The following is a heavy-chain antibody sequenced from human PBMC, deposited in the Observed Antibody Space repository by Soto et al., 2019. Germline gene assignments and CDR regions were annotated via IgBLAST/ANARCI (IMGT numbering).Heavy chain of an antibody. CDR2: INQDGSEK. V-gene: IGHV3-7*01. Sequence: PGGSLRLSCAASGFTFSSYWMDWVRQTPGKGLEWVASINQDGSEKNYVDSVKGRFTISRDNAKNSLYLQMSSLTAEDSALYYCSRSLNAWGQGTLGTVSS. J-gene: IGHJ5*02. CDR1: GFTFSSYW. CDR3: SRSLNA. D-gene: IGHD2-8*01.